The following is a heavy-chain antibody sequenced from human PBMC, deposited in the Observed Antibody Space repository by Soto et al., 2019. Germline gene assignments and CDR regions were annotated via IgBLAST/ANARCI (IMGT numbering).Heavy chain of an antibody. CDR2: INWNGGST. J-gene: IGHJ3*02. CDR3: ASSYYDFWSGFQYASDI. Sequence: GGSLRLSCAASGFTFDDYGMSWVRQAPGKGLEWVSGINWNGGSTGYADSVKGRFTISRDNAKNSLYLQMNSLRAEDTALYYCASSYYDFWSGFQYASDIWGQGTMVTVSS. D-gene: IGHD3-3*01. V-gene: IGHV3-20*04. CDR1: GFTFDDYG.